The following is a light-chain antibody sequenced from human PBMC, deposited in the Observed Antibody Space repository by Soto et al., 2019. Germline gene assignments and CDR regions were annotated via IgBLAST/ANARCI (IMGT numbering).Light chain of an antibody. Sequence: QSVLTQPPSVSGAPGQRVTISCTGSSSNIVAIYDVHWYQQLPGTAPKLLIYGNTNRPSGVPDRYSGSKSGTSASLAITGLQAEDEADYYCQSYDSSLSGWVFGRGTKLTVL. V-gene: IGLV1-40*01. CDR2: GNT. J-gene: IGLJ3*02. CDR1: SSNIVAIYD. CDR3: QSYDSSLSGWV.